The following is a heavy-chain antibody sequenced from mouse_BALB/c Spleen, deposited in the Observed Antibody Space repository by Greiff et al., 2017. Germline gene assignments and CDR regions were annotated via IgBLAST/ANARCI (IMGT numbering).Heavy chain of an antibody. Sequence: VQLQQSGPGLVKPSQSLSLTCTVTGYSITSYYAWNWIRQFPGTQLEWMGYISYSGSTSYNPSLKSRISITRDTSKNQFFLQWNSVTTEDTATYYCARNYYGSSPYWYFDVWGAGTTGTVAS. J-gene: IGHJ1*01. CDR3: ARNYYGSSPYWYFDV. V-gene: IGHV3-2*02. CDR2: ISYSGST. CDR1: GYSITSYYA. D-gene: IGHD1-1*01.